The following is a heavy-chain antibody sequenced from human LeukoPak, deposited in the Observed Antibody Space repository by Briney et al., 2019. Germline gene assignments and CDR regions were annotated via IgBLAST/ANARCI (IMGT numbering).Heavy chain of an antibody. J-gene: IGHJ4*02. V-gene: IGHV3-48*03. CDR3: AKDGKTRNWNYFQAKPVY. D-gene: IGHD1-7*01. CDR1: GFIFSNYE. Sequence: GGSLRLSCAASGFIFSNYEMNWVRQAPGKGLEWISYINNGGTPIYYADSVKGRFSISRDISKNTLYLQMNSLRAEDTAIYYCAKDGKTRNWNYFQAKPVYWGQGTLVTVSS. CDR2: INNGGTPI.